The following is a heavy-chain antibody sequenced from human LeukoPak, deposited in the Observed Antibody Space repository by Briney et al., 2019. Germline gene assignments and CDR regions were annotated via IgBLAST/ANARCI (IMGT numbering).Heavy chain of an antibody. CDR1: GGSISSYY. J-gene: IGHJ4*02. CDR3: ARHYPYGSGSYSPFYFDY. CDR2: IYYSGSA. D-gene: IGHD3-10*01. V-gene: IGHV4-59*08. Sequence: PSETLSLTCTVYGGSISSYYWSWTRQPPGKGLEWIGYIYYSGSANYNPSLKSRVTISVDTSKNQFSLKLSSVTAADTGVYYCARHYPYGSGSYSPFYFDYWGQGTLVTVSS.